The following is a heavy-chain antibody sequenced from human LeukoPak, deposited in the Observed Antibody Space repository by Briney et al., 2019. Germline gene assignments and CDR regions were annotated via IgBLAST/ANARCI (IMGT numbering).Heavy chain of an antibody. D-gene: IGHD2-2*01. J-gene: IGHJ4*02. CDR3: ARGRYCSSTSCHPLDY. V-gene: IGHV4-34*01. CDR1: GGSFSGYY. CDR2: INHSGST. Sequence: PSETLSLTCAVYGGSFSGYYWSWIRQPPGKGLEWVGEINHSGSTNYNPSLKSRVTISVDTSKNQFSLKLSSVTAPDTAVYYCARGRYCSSTSCHPLDYWGQGTLVTVSS.